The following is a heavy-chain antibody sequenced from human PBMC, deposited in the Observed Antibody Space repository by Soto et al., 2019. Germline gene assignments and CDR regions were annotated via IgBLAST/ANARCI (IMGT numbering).Heavy chain of an antibody. J-gene: IGHJ6*02. CDR3: ARGKYVWGSTRYYYGMDV. V-gene: IGHV4-31*03. D-gene: IGHD3-16*01. Sequence: QVQLQESGPGLVKPSQTLSLTCTVSGGSISSGGYYWSWIRQHPGKGLEWIGYIYYSGSTYYNPSLKSRVTRSVDTSKTQSSLKLSSVTAADTAVYYCARGKYVWGSTRYYYGMDVWGQGTTVTVSS. CDR1: GGSISSGGYY. CDR2: IYYSGST.